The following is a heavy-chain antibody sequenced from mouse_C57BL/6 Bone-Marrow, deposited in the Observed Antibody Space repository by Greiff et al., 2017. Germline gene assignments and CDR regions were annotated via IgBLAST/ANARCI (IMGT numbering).Heavy chain of an antibody. D-gene: IGHD1-1*01. CDR1: GFNFKDDC. V-gene: IGHV14-4*01. Sequence: VQLQQSGAELVRPGASVKLSCTASGFNFKDDCMHWVKQRPEQGLEWIGWIDPENGDTEYASKFQGKATITANTSYNTAYLQSSSLTSEDAAVYYYTPLPYDFDYWGQGTTLTVSS. CDR3: TPLPYDFDY. CDR2: IDPENGDT. J-gene: IGHJ2*01.